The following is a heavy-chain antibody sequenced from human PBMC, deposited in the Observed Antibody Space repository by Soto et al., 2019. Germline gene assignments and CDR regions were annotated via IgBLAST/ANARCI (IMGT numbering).Heavy chain of an antibody. V-gene: IGHV6-1*01. D-gene: IGHD2-15*01. CDR2: TYYRSKWFN. CDR1: GDSVSNNSAA. Sequence: SQTLSLTCAISGDSVSNNSAAWNWIRQSPSRGLEWLGRTYYRSKWFNNYALSVKGRITINPDTSKNQFSLQLNSVTPEDTAVYYCPREGRRAASTFHNWFNPWRQLTLVTVCS. J-gene: IGHJ5*02. CDR3: PREGRRAASTFHNWFNP.